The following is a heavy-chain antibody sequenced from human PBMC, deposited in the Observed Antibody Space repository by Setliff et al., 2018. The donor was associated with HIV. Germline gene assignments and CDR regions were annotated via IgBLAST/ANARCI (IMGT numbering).Heavy chain of an antibody. V-gene: IGHV4-38-2*02. D-gene: IGHD1-1*01. CDR3: ARDGSRTTGATGYYYGLDA. Sequence: LSLTCAVSGSSISSGYYWGWIRQPPGKGLEWIGGIYHSGSTYYNPSLKSRVTISVDTSKNQFSLKLSSVTAADTAVYYCARDGSRTTGATGYYYGLDAWGQGTTVTVSS. CDR1: GSSISSGYY. CDR2: IYHSGST. J-gene: IGHJ6*02.